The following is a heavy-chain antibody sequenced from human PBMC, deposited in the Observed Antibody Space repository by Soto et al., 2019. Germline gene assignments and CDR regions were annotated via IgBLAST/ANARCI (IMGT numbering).Heavy chain of an antibody. J-gene: IGHJ4*02. CDR3: ARRASHSAAD. Sequence: QLQLQESGPGLVKPSETLSLTCTVSGGSISSSNYYWGWIRQPPGKGLEWIGSIYYSGSTYYNPSLQSRVTISVDTSKNQFPLQLSSVAAADTAVYYCARRASHSAADWGQGTLVTVSS. D-gene: IGHD2-2*01. V-gene: IGHV4-39*01. CDR1: GGSISSSNYY. CDR2: IYYSGST.